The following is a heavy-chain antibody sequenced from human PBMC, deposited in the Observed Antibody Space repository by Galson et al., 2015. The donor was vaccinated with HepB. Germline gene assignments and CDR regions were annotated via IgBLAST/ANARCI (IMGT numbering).Heavy chain of an antibody. D-gene: IGHD6-25*01. J-gene: IGHJ4*02. CDR1: GFTFSSYA. V-gene: IGHV3-23*01. Sequence: SLRLSCAASGFTFSSYAMGWVRQAPGKGLEWVSTISGSGGSTYYADSAKGRFTISRDNSKNTLYLQMNSLRAEDTAVYYCAKEGGYGGGVVDYWGQGTLVTVAS. CDR2: ISGSGGST. CDR3: AKEGGYGGGVVDY.